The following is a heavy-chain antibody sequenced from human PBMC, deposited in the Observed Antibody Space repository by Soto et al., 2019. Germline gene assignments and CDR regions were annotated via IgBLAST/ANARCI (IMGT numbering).Heavy chain of an antibody. CDR2: IALDGSVS. Sequence: GGSLRVSWAVSGFTFSSHGMQWVRQAPGKGLEWVAVIALDGSVSYYTDSVKGRFTVSRDNSKSTLYLQMNSLRAEDTAVYYCAKEFRHDNWFFEHWGQGTQVTVSS. J-gene: IGHJ4*02. CDR1: GFTFSSHG. D-gene: IGHD3-22*01. V-gene: IGHV3-30*18. CDR3: AKEFRHDNWFFEH.